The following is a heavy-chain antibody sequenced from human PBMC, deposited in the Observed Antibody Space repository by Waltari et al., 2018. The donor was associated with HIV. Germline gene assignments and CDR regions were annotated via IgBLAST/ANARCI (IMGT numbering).Heavy chain of an antibody. CDR1: GYTFPSYG. J-gene: IGHJ3*02. D-gene: IGHD3-10*01. V-gene: IGHV1-18*01. Sequence: QVQLVQSAAEVKKPGAAVKVSCKASGYTFPSYGMRWVRQAPGQGLEWMRWISAYNGNTNYAQKLQGRVTMTTDTSTSTAYMELRSLRSDDTAVYYCARDPGGDITMVRRLAFDIWGQGTMVTVSS. CDR3: ARDPGGDITMVRRLAFDI. CDR2: ISAYNGNT.